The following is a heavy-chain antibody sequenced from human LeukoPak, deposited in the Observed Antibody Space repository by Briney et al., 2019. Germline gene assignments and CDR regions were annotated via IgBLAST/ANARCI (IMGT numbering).Heavy chain of an antibody. D-gene: IGHD3-16*02. V-gene: IGHV3-30-3*01. CDR1: GFTFSSYA. Sequence: GGSLRLSCAASGFTFSSYAMHWVRQAPGKGLEWVAVISYDGSNKYYADSVKGRFTISRDNSKNTLYLQMNSLRAEDTAVYYCARDLRLSVPRFDYWGQGTLVTVSS. J-gene: IGHJ4*02. CDR3: ARDLRLSVPRFDY. CDR2: ISYDGSNK.